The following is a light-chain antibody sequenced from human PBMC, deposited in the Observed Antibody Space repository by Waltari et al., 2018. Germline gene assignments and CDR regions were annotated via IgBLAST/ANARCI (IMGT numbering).Light chain of an antibody. Sequence: DIQMTQSPSSLSASVGDRVTITCRASQTISRYLNWYQQKPGKAPNLLIYAASSLQSGVPSRFSGSGSGREFTLIITSLQPEDFATYYGQQSYSFTRTCGQGTKVEIK. CDR1: QTISRY. CDR2: AAS. CDR3: QQSYSFTRT. J-gene: IGKJ1*01. V-gene: IGKV1-39*01.